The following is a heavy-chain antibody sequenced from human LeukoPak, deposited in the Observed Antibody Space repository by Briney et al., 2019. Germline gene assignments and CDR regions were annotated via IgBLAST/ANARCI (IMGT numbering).Heavy chain of an antibody. CDR3: AREAQYSSSWYELGI. D-gene: IGHD6-13*01. J-gene: IGHJ3*02. Sequence: PSETLSLTCTVSGGSISSSSYYWGWIRQHPGKGLEWIGYIYYSGSTYYNPSLKSRVTISVDTSKNQFSLKLSSVTAADTAVYYCAREAQYSSSWYELGIWGQGTMVTVSS. V-gene: IGHV4-31*03. CDR2: IYYSGST. CDR1: GGSISSSSYY.